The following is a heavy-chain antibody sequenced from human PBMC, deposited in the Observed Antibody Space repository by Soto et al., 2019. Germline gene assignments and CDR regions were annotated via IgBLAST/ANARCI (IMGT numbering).Heavy chain of an antibody. J-gene: IGHJ6*02. Sequence: SVKVSCKASGYTFTSYGISWVRQAPGQGLEWMGGIIPIFGTANYAQKFQGRVTITADKSTSTAYMELRSLRSEDTAVYYCAREGYSSGGYPEAWDFGGMDVWGQGTTGTVSS. D-gene: IGHD6-19*01. V-gene: IGHV1-69*06. CDR3: AREGYSSGGYPEAWDFGGMDV. CDR2: IIPIFGTA. CDR1: GYTFTSYG.